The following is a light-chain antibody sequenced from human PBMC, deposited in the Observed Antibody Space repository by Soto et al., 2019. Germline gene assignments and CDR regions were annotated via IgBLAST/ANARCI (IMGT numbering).Light chain of an antibody. J-gene: IGKJ1*01. CDR2: DAA. CDR1: QGVSSY. CDR3: QQRSNCPPWT. V-gene: IGKV3-11*01. Sequence: EIVLTQSPGTLSLSAGERATLTCRASQGVSSYLAWYQQKPGQAPRLLIYDAANRATGGPARCIRGGSWANLALTISSLETEDYAVYYYQQRSNCPPWTFGQGTKVDIK.